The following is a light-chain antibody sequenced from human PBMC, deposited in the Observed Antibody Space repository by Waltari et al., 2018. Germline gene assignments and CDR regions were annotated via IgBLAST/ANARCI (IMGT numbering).Light chain of an antibody. Sequence: QSALTQPRSVSGSPGQSVPISCTGTSSDVGNYTYVSWYQPHPAKAPKFMIFDVSQRPSGVPDRFSGSKSGSTASLTISGLQAEDEADYYCCSYAGRYTYVFGTGTKVTVL. V-gene: IGLV2-11*01. CDR1: SSDVGNYTY. J-gene: IGLJ1*01. CDR2: DVS. CDR3: CSYAGRYTYV.